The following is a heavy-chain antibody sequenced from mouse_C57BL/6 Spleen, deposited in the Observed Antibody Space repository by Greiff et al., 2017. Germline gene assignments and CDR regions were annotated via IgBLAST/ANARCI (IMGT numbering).Heavy chain of an antibody. CDR2: ISSGSNTI. V-gene: IGHV5-17*01. D-gene: IGHD2-2*01. CDR1: GFTFSDYG. J-gene: IGHJ4*01. CDR3: ARPDYGYDGMDY. Sequence: EVQGVESGGGLVKPGGSLKLSCAASGFTFSDYGMHWVRQAPEKGLEWVAYISSGSNTIYYADTVQGRFTISRDNAKNTLFLQMTSLRSEDTAMYYCARPDYGYDGMDYWGQGTSVTVSS.